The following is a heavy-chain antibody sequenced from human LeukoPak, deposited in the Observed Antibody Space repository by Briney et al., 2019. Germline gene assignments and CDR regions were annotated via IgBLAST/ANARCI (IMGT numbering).Heavy chain of an antibody. J-gene: IGHJ5*02. V-gene: IGHV3-23*01. CDR2: ISGSGGST. Sequence: PGGSLRLSCAASGFTFSSYAMSWVRQAPGKGLEWVSAISGSGGSTYYADSVKGRFTISRDNSKNTLYLQMNSLRAEDTTVYYCAKEKGGNSVSGWFDPWGQGTLVTVSS. CDR1: GFTFSSYA. D-gene: IGHD4-23*01. CDR3: AKEKGGNSVSGWFDP.